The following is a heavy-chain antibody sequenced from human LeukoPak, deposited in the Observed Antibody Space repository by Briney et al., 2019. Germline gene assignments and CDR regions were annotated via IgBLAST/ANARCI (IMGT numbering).Heavy chain of an antibody. V-gene: IGHV1-8*03. CDR2: MNPNSGKT. J-gene: IGHJ6*03. CDR1: GYTFTSYD. Sequence: ASVKVSCKASGYTFTSYDNNWGRQATGQGLEWMGWMNPNSGKTGYAQKFQGRVTITRNTYISTAYMELSSLRSEDTAVYYCGRGEGSSPSGDCYYLDVWGKGTTVSVSS. D-gene: IGHD6-6*01. CDR3: GRGEGSSPSGDCYYLDV.